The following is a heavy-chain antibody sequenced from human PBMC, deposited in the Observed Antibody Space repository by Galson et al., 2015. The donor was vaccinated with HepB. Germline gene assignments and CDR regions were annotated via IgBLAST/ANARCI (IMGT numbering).Heavy chain of an antibody. CDR2: IYPGDSDT. CDR1: GYAFTTYW. CDR3: ARHRGSLRSSSAYMDI. J-gene: IGHJ6*04. Sequence: QSGAEVKKPGESLKISCKASGYAFTTYWIGWVRQMPGKDLEWMGIIYPGDSDTRYNPSFQGHVTISVDRSLNTAYLQWTSLKASDTAAYFCARHRGSLRSSSAYMDIWGKGTTVTVSS. D-gene: IGHD6-13*01. V-gene: IGHV5-51*01.